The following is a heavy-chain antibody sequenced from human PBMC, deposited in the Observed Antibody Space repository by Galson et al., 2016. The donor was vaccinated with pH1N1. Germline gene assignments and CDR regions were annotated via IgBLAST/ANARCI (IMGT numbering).Heavy chain of an antibody. CDR2: IVPIFGTI. J-gene: IGHJ5*02. CDR3: AIMQRYYFDSSGYYFP. V-gene: IGHV1-69*13. D-gene: IGHD3-22*01. CDR1: GGTFSSNT. Sequence: SVKVSCKASGGTFSSNTVSWVRQAPGHGLEWVGRIVPIFGTINYPQKFQGRVTITADESTSTAFLELSSLRSEDTAIYYCAIMQRYYFDSSGYYFPWGQGTLVIVSS.